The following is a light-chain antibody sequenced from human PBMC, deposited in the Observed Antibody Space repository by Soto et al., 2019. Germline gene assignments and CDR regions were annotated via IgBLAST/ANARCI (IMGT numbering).Light chain of an antibody. J-gene: IGLJ2*01. Sequence: QTVVTQEPSFSVSPGGTVTLTCGLSSGSVSTTYYPNWYQQTPGQPPRTLIYNTNTRSSGVPDRFSGSILGNKAALTITGAQADDESDYYCVLYMGNGIWVFGGGTQLTVL. CDR3: VLYMGNGIWV. CDR1: SGSVSTTYY. CDR2: NTN. V-gene: IGLV8-61*01.